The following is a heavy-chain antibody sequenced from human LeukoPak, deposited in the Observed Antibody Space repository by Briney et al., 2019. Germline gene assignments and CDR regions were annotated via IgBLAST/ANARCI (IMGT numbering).Heavy chain of an antibody. CDR3: AKWTGIVGESFFDY. V-gene: IGHV3-9*03. CDR2: ISWNSGSI. J-gene: IGHJ4*02. D-gene: IGHD1-26*01. CDR1: GFTFDDYA. Sequence: GGSLRLSCAASGFTFDDYAMHWVRQAPGKGLEWVSGISWNSGSIGYADSVKGRFTISRDNAKNSLYLQMNSLRAEDMALYYCAKWTGIVGESFFDYWGQGTLVTVSS.